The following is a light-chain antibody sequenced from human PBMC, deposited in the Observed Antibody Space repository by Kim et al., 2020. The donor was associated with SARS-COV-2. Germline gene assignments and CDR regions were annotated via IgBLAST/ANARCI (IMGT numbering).Light chain of an antibody. Sequence: PGQSITISCTGTNSDVGSYNRVSWYQQHPGKAPKLMIYDVSKRPSGVSNRFSGSKSGNTASLTISGLQAEDDADYYCSSYSTTTVLFGGGTQLTVL. CDR1: NSDVGSYNR. V-gene: IGLV2-14*04. CDR3: SSYSTTTVL. CDR2: DVS. J-gene: IGLJ2*01.